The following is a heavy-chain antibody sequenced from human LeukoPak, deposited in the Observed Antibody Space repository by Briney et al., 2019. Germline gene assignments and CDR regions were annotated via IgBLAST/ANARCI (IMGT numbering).Heavy chain of an antibody. CDR2: ISGSGGST. D-gene: IGHD3-10*01. CDR1: GFTFSSYA. Sequence: GGSLRLSCAASGFTFSSYAMSWVRQAPGKGLEWVSAISGSGGSTYYADSVKGRFTISRDNSKNTLYLQMNSLRAEDTAVYYCAKRPPDKWFGELLFDYWGQGTLVTVSS. CDR3: AKRPPDKWFGELLFDY. V-gene: IGHV3-23*01. J-gene: IGHJ4*02.